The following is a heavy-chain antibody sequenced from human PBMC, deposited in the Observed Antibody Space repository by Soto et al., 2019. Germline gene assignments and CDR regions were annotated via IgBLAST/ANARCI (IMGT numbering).Heavy chain of an antibody. Sequence: SGPTLGNPTPALTLTCTCSGFSVKTSGVGVGWIRQPPGKTLEWLALIYWNDFKRYTPSLESRHTITKYTSKTPVVLTITNFDPADTATYYCAHSRLYNGYEGPSHYGMNFLGQLTTVTFSS. CDR3: AHSRLYNGYEGPSHYGMNF. V-gene: IGHV2-5*01. D-gene: IGHD5-12*01. CDR2: IYWNDFK. J-gene: IGHJ6*02. CDR1: GFSVKTSGVG.